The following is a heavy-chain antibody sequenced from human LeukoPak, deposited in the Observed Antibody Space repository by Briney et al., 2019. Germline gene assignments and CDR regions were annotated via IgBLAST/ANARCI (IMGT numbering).Heavy chain of an antibody. D-gene: IGHD3-10*01. V-gene: IGHV1-69*06. CDR2: IIPIFGTA. CDR1: GGTFSSYA. CDR3: ASKEYYYGSGSYYFDY. Sequence: SVKVSCKASGGTFSSYAISWVRQAPGQGLEWMGGIIPIFGTANYAQKFQGRVTITADKSTSTAYMELSSLRSEDTAVYYCASKEYYYGSGSYYFDYWGQGTLVTVSS. J-gene: IGHJ4*02.